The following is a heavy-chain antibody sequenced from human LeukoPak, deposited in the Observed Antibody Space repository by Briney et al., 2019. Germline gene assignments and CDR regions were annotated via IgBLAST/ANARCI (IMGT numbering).Heavy chain of an antibody. CDR1: GYTFTSQG. J-gene: IGHJ4*02. V-gene: IGHV1-18*01. D-gene: IGHD1-1*01. CDR2: ISANNGNK. CDR3: SREGPTGEFLGDY. Sequence: ASVTVSCKGSGYTFTSQGSSWVRQATGQGLGWMGWISANNGNKNYAQKFQGSVSFTTDTSTSTVYMQLRSLRSDDTAVYYCSREGPTGEFLGDYWGQGALVTVSS.